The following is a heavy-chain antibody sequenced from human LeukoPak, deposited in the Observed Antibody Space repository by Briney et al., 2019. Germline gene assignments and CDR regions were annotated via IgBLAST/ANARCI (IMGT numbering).Heavy chain of an antibody. V-gene: IGHV3-21*01. Sequence: GGSLRLSCAASGFTFSSYSMNWVRQAPGKGLEWVSSISGSSSYIYYADSVKGRFTISRDNAKNSLYLQMNSLRAEDTAVYYCAREGFGGAIVYYYYMDVWGKGTTVTVSS. CDR2: ISGSSSYI. D-gene: IGHD3-16*01. CDR3: AREGFGGAIVYYYYMDV. CDR1: GFTFSSYS. J-gene: IGHJ6*03.